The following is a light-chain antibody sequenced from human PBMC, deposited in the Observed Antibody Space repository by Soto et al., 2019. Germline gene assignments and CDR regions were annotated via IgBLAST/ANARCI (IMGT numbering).Light chain of an antibody. CDR3: QQHNNWQWT. V-gene: IGKV3-15*01. J-gene: IGKJ1*01. CDR2: AAS. CDR1: QSISSN. Sequence: EIVMTQSPATLSVSPGERATLSCRASQSISSNLAWYQQRPGQAPRLLIYAASTRATGIPVRFSGSGSETEFTLTISSLQSEDFAVYYCQQHNNWQWTFGQGTRVEIK.